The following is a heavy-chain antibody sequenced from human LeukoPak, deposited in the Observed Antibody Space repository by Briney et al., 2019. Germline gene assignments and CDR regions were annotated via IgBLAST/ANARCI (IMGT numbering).Heavy chain of an antibody. CDR2: IYTSGST. J-gene: IGHJ5*02. CDR3: AGEREIHRTERNWFDP. Sequence: SETLSLTCTASGGSISSYYWSWIRQPAGKGLEWIGRIYTSGSTNYNPSLKSRVTMSVDTSKNQFSLKLSSVTAADTAVYYCAGEREIHRTERNWFDPWGQGTLVTVSS. CDR1: GGSISSYY. V-gene: IGHV4-4*07. D-gene: IGHD1-1*01.